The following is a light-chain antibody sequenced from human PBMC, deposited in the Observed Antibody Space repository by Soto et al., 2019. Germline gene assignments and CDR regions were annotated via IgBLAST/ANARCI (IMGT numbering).Light chain of an antibody. Sequence: DIQISHSPSTLSASVGGIVTVTCRASQSISRFLSWYQRTPGVAPKLLISDVSTLQHGVPSRFSGSGSGTEFTLTISSLQPADFATYYCHKSYSTPITFAQGTRMEIK. J-gene: IGKJ5*01. CDR2: DVS. CDR3: HKSYSTPIT. V-gene: IGKV1-39*01. CDR1: QSISRF.